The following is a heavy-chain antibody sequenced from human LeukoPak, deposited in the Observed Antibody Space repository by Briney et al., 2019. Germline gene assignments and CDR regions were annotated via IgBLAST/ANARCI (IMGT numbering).Heavy chain of an antibody. J-gene: IGHJ4*02. Sequence: GGSLRLSCAASGFTFSNYAMSWVRQAPGKGLEWVSDISGSGDSTNYADSVKGRFTISRDNAKNSLYLQMNSLRAEDTAVYYCARALFYYDSSGYYYWGQGTLVTVSS. D-gene: IGHD3-22*01. CDR3: ARALFYYDSSGYYY. V-gene: IGHV3-23*01. CDR2: ISGSGDST. CDR1: GFTFSNYA.